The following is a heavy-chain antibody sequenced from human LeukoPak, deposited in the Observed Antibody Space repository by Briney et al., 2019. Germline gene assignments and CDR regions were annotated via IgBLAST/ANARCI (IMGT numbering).Heavy chain of an antibody. V-gene: IGHV3-23*01. CDR2: ISGSGGST. D-gene: IGHD4-17*01. Sequence: PGGSLRLSCGASGFTFSSCAMSWVRQAPGKGLEWVSAISGSGGSTYYSDSVKGRFTISRDNSKNTLYLQMNSLRAEDTAVYYCAKGYSTTVTTDGGPTFDIWGQGTMVTVSS. CDR1: GFTFSSCA. CDR3: AKGYSTTVTTDGGPTFDI. J-gene: IGHJ3*02.